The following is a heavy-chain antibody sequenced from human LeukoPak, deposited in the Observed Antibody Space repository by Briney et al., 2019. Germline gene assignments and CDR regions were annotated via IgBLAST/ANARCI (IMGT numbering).Heavy chain of an antibody. Sequence: SVKVSCKSSGATFSSYAISWVRQATGQALEWMGGIIPIFGTANYAQKFQGRVTITTDESTSTAYMELSSLRSEDTAVYYCARDAPVVAAKSLAYWGQGTLVTVSS. CDR3: ARDAPVVAAKSLAY. J-gene: IGHJ4*02. D-gene: IGHD2-15*01. V-gene: IGHV1-69*05. CDR1: GATFSSYA. CDR2: IIPIFGTA.